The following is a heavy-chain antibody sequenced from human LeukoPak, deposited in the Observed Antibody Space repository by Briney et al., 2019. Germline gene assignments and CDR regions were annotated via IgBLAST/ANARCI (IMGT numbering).Heavy chain of an antibody. Sequence: ASVKVSCKTSGYTFTDYYIHWVRQGPGQGLEWMRWINPNSGGTNYAQKFQGRVTMTGDTSISTAYMELSRLRPDDTAVYYCAGGIGRYSSSFFYYWGQGTLVTVSS. CDR2: INPNSGGT. J-gene: IGHJ4*02. D-gene: IGHD1-26*01. CDR1: GYTFTDYY. V-gene: IGHV1-2*02. CDR3: AGGIGRYSSSFFYY.